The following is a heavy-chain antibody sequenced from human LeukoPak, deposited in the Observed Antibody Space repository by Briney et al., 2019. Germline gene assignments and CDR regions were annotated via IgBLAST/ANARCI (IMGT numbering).Heavy chain of an antibody. V-gene: IGHV4-34*01. CDR3: ARGPGTIFGVVITLYYFDY. J-gene: IGHJ4*02. CDR1: GGSFSGYY. Sequence: SEALSLTCAVYGGSFSGYYWSWIRQPPGKGLEWIGEINHSGSTNYNPSLKSRVTISVDTSKNQFSLKLSSVTAADTAVYYCARGPGTIFGVVITLYYFDYWGQGTLVTVSS. CDR2: INHSGST. D-gene: IGHD3-3*01.